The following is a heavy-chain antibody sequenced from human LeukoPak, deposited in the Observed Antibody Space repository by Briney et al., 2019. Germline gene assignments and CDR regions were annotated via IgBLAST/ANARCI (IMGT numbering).Heavy chain of an antibody. V-gene: IGHV4-59*01. CDR2: IYYSGST. CDR3: ARSKDILTGYCFDY. D-gene: IGHD3-9*01. CDR1: GGSISNYY. J-gene: IGHJ4*02. Sequence: SETLSLTCSVSGGSISNYYWSWIRQPPGKGLEWIGYIYYSGSTSYNPSLRSRVTISVDTSKDQFSLKLNSVTAADTAVYYCARSKDILTGYCFDYWGLGTLVTVSS.